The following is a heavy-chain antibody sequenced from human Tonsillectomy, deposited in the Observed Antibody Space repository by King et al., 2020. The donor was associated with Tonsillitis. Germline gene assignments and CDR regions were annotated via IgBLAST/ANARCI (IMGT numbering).Heavy chain of an antibody. V-gene: IGHV3-30*18. CDR1: GFTFSSYG. D-gene: IGHD5-24*01. CDR2: ISYDGSNK. CDR3: AKAGSMATIKI. J-gene: IGHJ3*02. Sequence: QVQLVESGGGVVQPGRSLRLSCAASGFTFSSYGMHWVRQAPGEGLEWVAVISYDGSNKYYADSVKGRFTISRDNSKNTLYLQMNSLRAEDTAVYYCAKAGSMATIKIWGQGTMVTVSS.